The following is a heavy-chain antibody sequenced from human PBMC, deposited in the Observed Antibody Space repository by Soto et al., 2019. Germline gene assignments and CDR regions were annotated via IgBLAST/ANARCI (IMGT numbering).Heavy chain of an antibody. V-gene: IGHV4-59*01. Sequence: SETLSLTCTVSGGSISGYYWSWIRQPPGKGLEYIGYIYFRGSTNYNPSLKSRVTMSVDTSRNLFSLKVNSVTAADTAVYYCARQQLLPYYYALDVWGQGTAVTVSS. CDR1: GGSISGYY. CDR3: ARQQLLPYYYALDV. D-gene: IGHD6-13*01. CDR2: IYFRGST. J-gene: IGHJ6*02.